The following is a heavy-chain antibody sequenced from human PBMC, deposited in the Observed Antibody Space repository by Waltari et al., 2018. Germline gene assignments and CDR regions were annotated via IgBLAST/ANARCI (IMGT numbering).Heavy chain of an antibody. D-gene: IGHD1-26*01. CDR3: ARGVATTTGNY. V-gene: IGHV1-46*01. Sequence: QVQLVQSGAEVKKPGASVKVSCKASGYTFTSYYMHWVRQAPGQGLEWMGIINPRGGSTSYEQKFQGRVTRTRDTSTSTVYMELSSLRSEDTAVYYCARGVATTTGNYWGQGTLVTVSS. J-gene: IGHJ4*02. CDR1: GYTFTSYY. CDR2: INPRGGST.